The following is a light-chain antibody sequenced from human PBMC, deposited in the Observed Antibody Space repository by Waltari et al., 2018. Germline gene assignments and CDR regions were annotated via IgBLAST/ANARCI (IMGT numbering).Light chain of an antibody. CDR3: SSYTSSDTYV. V-gene: IGLV2-14*01. Sequence: QSALTQPASVSGSPGQSITISCTGTSSDVGNYDYVSWYQQYSGKAPKLMIYDVRHRPSGVFARFAGSKAGNTASLTISGLQAEDEADYYCSSYTSSDTYVFGTGTKVTVL. CDR1: SSDVGNYDY. CDR2: DVR. J-gene: IGLJ1*01.